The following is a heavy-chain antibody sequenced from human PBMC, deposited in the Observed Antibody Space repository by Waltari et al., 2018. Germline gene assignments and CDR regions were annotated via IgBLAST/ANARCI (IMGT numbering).Heavy chain of an antibody. J-gene: IGHJ6*02. CDR1: GFTFSSYA. Sequence: EVQLVESGGGLVQPGGSLRLSCAASGFTFSSYAMSWVRQAPGKGLEWVSVIRGSGGSKYYADSVKGRFTISRDNSKSTLYLQMNSLRAEDTAVYYCAKGTGGSYNGYYGMDVWGQGTTVTVSS. CDR3: AKGTGGSYNGYYGMDV. V-gene: IGHV3-23*04. CDR2: IRGSGGSK. D-gene: IGHD1-26*01.